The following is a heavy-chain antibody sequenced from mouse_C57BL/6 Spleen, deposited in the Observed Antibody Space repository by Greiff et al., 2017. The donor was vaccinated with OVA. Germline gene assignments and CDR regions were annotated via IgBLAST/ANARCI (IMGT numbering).Heavy chain of an antibody. CDR3: ARSGEGGLDD. Sequence: EVQLVESGGGLVQPGGSLSLSCAASGFTFTDYYMSWVRQPPGKALEWLGFIRNKANGYTTEYSASVKGRFTISRDNSQSILYLQMNALRAEDSATYYCARSGEGGLDDWGQGTTLTVSS. CDR2: IRNKANGYTT. D-gene: IGHD4-1*01. J-gene: IGHJ2*01. V-gene: IGHV7-3*01. CDR1: GFTFTDYY.